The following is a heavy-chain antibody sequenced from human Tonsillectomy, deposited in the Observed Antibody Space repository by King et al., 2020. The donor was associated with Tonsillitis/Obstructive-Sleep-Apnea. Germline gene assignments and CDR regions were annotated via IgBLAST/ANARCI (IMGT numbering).Heavy chain of an antibody. J-gene: IGHJ6*03. CDR3: AKEQYYYDSSGSTDYMDV. CDR1: GFTFSSYG. CDR2: ISYDGDNK. Sequence: VQLVESVVGVVQPGRSLRLSCAASGFTFSSYGMKWVRQAPGKGLEWVAVISYDGDNKYYVHAVKCRFTIARDNSKNTLYLQMNSLRAEDTAVYYCAKEQYYYDSSGSTDYMDVWGKGTTVTVSS. D-gene: IGHD3-22*01. V-gene: IGHV3-30*18.